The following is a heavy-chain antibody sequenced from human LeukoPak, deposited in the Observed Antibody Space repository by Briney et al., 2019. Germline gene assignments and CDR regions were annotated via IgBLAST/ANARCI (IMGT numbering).Heavy chain of an antibody. CDR1: GGSMSSYY. V-gene: IGHV4-59*01. Sequence: PSETLSLTCTVAGGSMSSYYWSWSRQPPGKVLGWIWYVYYSGTTNYNPSLNSRVTISVDTSKNQFSVKLSSVPAADTAVYYCERAAPPRSSYVLLFVYWGQGNLVTVSS. J-gene: IGHJ4*02. CDR3: ERAAPPRSSYVLLFVY. D-gene: IGHD5-18*01. CDR2: VYYSGTT.